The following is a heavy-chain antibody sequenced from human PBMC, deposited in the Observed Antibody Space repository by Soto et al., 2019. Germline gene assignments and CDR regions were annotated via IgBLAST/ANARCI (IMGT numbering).Heavy chain of an antibody. CDR2: IYYSGST. Sequence: PSETLSLTCTVSGGSISSYYWSWIRQPPGKGLEWIGYIYYSGSTNYNPSLKSRVTISVDTSKNQFSLKLSSVTAADTAVYYCAGGEQLDSDYWGQGTLVTLPS. J-gene: IGHJ4*02. V-gene: IGHV4-59*08. D-gene: IGHD3-16*01. CDR1: GGSISSYY. CDR3: AGGEQLDSDY.